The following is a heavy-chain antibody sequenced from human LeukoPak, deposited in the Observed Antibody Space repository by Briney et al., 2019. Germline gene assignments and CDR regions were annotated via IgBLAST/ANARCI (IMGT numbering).Heavy chain of an antibody. CDR3: ARGYSSGWTFDY. D-gene: IGHD6-19*01. CDR2: IYTSGST. J-gene: IGHJ4*02. CDR1: GGSISNYY. Sequence: SDTLSLTCTVSGGSISNYYLRWIRQPAGQGLEWIGRIYTSGSTNYNPSLKSRVTMSVDTSKNQFSLKLSSVTAADTAVYYCARGYSSGWTFDYWGQGTLVTVSS. V-gene: IGHV4-4*07.